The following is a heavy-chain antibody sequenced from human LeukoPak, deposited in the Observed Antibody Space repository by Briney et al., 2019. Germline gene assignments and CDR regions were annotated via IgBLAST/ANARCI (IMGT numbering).Heavy chain of an antibody. CDR3: AKEGEDIVVVPAATPYYFDY. CDR2: ISGSGGST. V-gene: IGHV3-23*01. CDR1: GVIVRSNY. D-gene: IGHD2-2*01. J-gene: IGHJ4*02. Sequence: GGSLRLSCVGSGVIVRSNYMTWVRQAPGKGLEWVSAISGSGGSTYYADSVKGRFTISRDNSKNTLYLQMNSLRAEDTAVYYCAKEGEDIVVVPAATPYYFDYWGQGTLVTVSS.